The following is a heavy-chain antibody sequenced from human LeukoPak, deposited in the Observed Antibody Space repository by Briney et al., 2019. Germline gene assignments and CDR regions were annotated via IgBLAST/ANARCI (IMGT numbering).Heavy chain of an antibody. J-gene: IGHJ4*02. CDR1: GVSISSSSYY. D-gene: IGHD3-22*01. Sequence: SETLSLTCTVSGVSISSSSYYWGWIRQPPGKGLEWIGSIYYSGSTYYNPSLKSRVTISVDTSKNQFSLKLSSVTAADTAVYFCARKVVISSLDYWGQGTLVTVSS. V-gene: IGHV4-39*07. CDR3: ARKVVISSLDY. CDR2: IYYSGST.